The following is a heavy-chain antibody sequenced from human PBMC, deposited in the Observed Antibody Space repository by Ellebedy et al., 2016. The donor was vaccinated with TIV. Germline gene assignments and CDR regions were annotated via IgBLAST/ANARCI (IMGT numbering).Heavy chain of an antibody. Sequence: SQTLSLTXXISGDSVSSNSAAWNWIRQSPSRGLEWLGRTYYRSKRYNDYAVSVKSRITINPDTSKNQFSLQLNSVTPEDTAVYYCARAGVLYDSSGSLDYWGQGTLVTVSS. J-gene: IGHJ4*02. CDR2: TYYRSKRYN. V-gene: IGHV6-1*01. D-gene: IGHD3-22*01. CDR1: GDSVSSNSAA. CDR3: ARAGVLYDSSGSLDY.